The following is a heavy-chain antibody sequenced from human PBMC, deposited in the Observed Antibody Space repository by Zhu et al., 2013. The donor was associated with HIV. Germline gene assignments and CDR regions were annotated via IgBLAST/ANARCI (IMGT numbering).Heavy chain of an antibody. CDR3: ARGGYYDSSGYYYGWDKTDY. CDR2: IKPLPGTV. D-gene: IGHD3-22*01. Sequence: QVQVGLSGSEVKQPGSSLTISCNTFGGTFGSSGISWVRQAPGQGLEWVGSIKPLPGTVRYAQNLKDRIMLTAVESTATVSLELRSLKSEDTAVYYCARGGYYDSSGYYYGWDKTDYWGQGTLVHRLL. CDR1: GGTFGSSG. V-gene: IGHV1-69*11. J-gene: IGHJ4*02.